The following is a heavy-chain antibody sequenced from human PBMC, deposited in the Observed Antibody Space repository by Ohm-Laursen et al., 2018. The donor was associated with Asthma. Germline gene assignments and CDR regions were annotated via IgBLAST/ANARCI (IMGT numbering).Heavy chain of an antibody. J-gene: IGHJ6*02. D-gene: IGHD2-2*01. Sequence: SLRLSCAASGFTFDDYAMHWVRQAPGKGLEWVSGISWNSGSIGYADSVKGRFTISRDNAKNSLYLQMNSLRAEDTALYYCGGYCSSTSCYAEGVGYYGMDVWGQGTTVTVSS. CDR1: GFTFDDYA. V-gene: IGHV3-9*01. CDR2: ISWNSGSI. CDR3: GGYCSSTSCYAEGVGYYGMDV.